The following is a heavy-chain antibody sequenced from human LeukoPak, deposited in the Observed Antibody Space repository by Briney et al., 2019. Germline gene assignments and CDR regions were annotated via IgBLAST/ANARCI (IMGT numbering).Heavy chain of an antibody. Sequence: AMHWVRQAPGKGLEYVSAISSNGGSTYYADSVKGRFTISRDNSKNTLYLQMSSLRAEDTAVYYYVKDEGSSGWSYFDYWGQGTLVTVSS. CDR1: A. V-gene: IGHV3-64D*06. D-gene: IGHD6-19*01. CDR2: ISSNGGST. CDR3: VKDEGSSGWSYFDY. J-gene: IGHJ4*02.